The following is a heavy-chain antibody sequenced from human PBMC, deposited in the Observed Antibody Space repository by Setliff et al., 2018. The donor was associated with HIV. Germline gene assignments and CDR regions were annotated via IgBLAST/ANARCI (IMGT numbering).Heavy chain of an antibody. CDR2: IYYSGST. CDR1: GGSISSSSYY. Sequence: PSETLSLTCTVSGGSISSSSYYWGWIRQPPGKGLEWIGNIYYSGSTNYNPSLKSRVTISVDTSKNQFSLKLYSVTAADTAVYFCARRSDWFDPWGQGTLVTVSS. V-gene: IGHV4-39*07. J-gene: IGHJ5*02. CDR3: ARRSDWFDP.